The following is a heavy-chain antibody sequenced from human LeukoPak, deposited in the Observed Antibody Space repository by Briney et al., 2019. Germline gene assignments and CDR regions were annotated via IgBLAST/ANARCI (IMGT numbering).Heavy chain of an antibody. Sequence: GGSLRLSCAASGFTFSSYAMSWVRQAPGKGLEWVSAISGSGGSTYYADSVKGRFTISRDNSKNTLYPQMNSLRAEDTAVYYCARESSSWYEFDYWGQGTLVTVSS. D-gene: IGHD6-13*01. J-gene: IGHJ4*02. CDR1: GFTFSSYA. CDR3: ARESSSWYEFDY. V-gene: IGHV3-23*01. CDR2: ISGSGGST.